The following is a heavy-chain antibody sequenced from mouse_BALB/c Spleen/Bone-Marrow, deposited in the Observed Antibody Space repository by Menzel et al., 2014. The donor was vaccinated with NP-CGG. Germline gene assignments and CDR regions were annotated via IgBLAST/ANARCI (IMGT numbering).Heavy chain of an antibody. Sequence: VKLVESGPELVKPGASVKISCKASGYAFSYSRMNWVKQRPGQGLEWIGRIYPGDGDTYYNGKFKGRATLTADKSSSTAYMQLSSLTSVDSAVYFCARSDGYRAMDYWGQGSSVTVSS. CDR3: ARSDGYRAMDY. CDR1: GYAFSYSR. V-gene: IGHV1-82*01. D-gene: IGHD2-3*01. J-gene: IGHJ4*01. CDR2: IYPGDGDT.